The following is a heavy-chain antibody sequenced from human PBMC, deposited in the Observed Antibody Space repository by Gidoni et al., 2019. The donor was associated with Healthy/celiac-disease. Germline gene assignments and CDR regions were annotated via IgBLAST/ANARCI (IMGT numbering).Heavy chain of an antibody. Sequence: QVQLVQSGAEVKKPGASVQVSCKASGYTFTSYGISWVRQAPGQGLEWMGWISAYNGNTNYAQKLQGRVTMTTDTSTSTAYMELRSLRSDDTAVYYCASGYCSSTSCYLAGMDVWGQGTTVTVSS. V-gene: IGHV1-18*01. D-gene: IGHD2-2*01. CDR1: GYTFTSYG. J-gene: IGHJ6*02. CDR3: ASGYCSSTSCYLAGMDV. CDR2: ISAYNGNT.